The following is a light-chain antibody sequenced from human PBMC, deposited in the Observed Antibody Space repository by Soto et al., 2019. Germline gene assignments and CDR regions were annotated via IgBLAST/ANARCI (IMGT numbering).Light chain of an antibody. Sequence: EIVLTQSPGTPSLSPGERATLSCKAGQSISNKYLAWYQQEPGQAPRLLIHGVSIRATGIPDRFSGSGSGTDFTLTISRLEPEDFAVYYCQLYSGSPWTFGQGTKVEIK. V-gene: IGKV3-20*01. CDR1: QSISNKY. CDR2: GVS. J-gene: IGKJ1*01. CDR3: QLYSGSPWT.